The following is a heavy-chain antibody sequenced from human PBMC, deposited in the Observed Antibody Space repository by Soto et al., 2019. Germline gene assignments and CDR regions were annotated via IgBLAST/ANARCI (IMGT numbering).Heavy chain of an antibody. CDR3: AKGFAVAGSYFDS. CDR2: ITASGGTR. CDR1: GFTFSNFA. D-gene: IGHD6-19*01. Sequence: EVQLFESGGDLVEPGGSLRLSCTASGFTFSNFAMGWVRQAPGKGLEWVSGITASGGTRYHADSLKGRFTISRDNSKNMLFLQMNNLSAEDTAIYFCAKGFAVAGSYFDSWGQGSLVTVSS. J-gene: IGHJ4*02. V-gene: IGHV3-23*01.